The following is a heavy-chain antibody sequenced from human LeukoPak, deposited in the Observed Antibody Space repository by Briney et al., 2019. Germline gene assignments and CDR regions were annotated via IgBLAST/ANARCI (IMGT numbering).Heavy chain of an antibody. V-gene: IGHV3-23*01. Sequence: GGSLRFSCAASGFTFSSYAMSWVRQAPGKGLEWVSAISGSGGSTYYADSVKGRFTISRDNSKNTLYLQMNSLRAEDTAVYYCAARVVPADKSFDYWGQGTLVTVSS. CDR1: GFTFSSYA. CDR2: ISGSGGST. CDR3: AARVVPADKSFDY. J-gene: IGHJ4*02. D-gene: IGHD2-2*01.